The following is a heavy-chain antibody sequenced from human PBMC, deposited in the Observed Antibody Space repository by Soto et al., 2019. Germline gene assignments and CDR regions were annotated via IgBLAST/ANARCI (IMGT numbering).Heavy chain of an antibody. J-gene: IGHJ6*02. D-gene: IGHD4-4*01. V-gene: IGHV3-23*01. CDR3: AKEGAKTVTTLDYYYGMDV. Sequence: HPGGSLRLSCAASGFTFSSYAMSWVRQAPGKGLEWVSAISGSGGSTYYADSVKGRFTISRDNSKNTLYLQMNSLRAEDTAVYYCAKEGAKTVTTLDYYYGMDVWGQGTTVTVSS. CDR1: GFTFSSYA. CDR2: ISGSGGST.